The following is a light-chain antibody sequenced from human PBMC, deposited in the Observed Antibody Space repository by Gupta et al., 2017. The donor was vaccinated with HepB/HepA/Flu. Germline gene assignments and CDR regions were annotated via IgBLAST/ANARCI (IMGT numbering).Light chain of an antibody. J-gene: IGKJ2*04. CDR2: AAS. Sequence: IQMTQSPSSLSASVGDRVTITCRASQSISSYVNWYQQKPGKAPKLLIYAASSLQSGVPSRGSGSGSGTDFTLTISSLQPEDFATYYCQQSHSKLGSFGQGTKLEIK. V-gene: IGKV1-39*01. CDR3: QQSHSKLGS. CDR1: QSISSY.